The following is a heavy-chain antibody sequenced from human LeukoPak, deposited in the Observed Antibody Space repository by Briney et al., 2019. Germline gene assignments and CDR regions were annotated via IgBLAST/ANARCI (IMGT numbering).Heavy chain of an antibody. J-gene: IGHJ4*02. CDR2: FYSGGTI. Sequence: GGSLRLSCAASGLSVSNNYMSWVRQAPGKGLEWVSVFYSGGTIRYAESVRDRFIISKDVSKNILYLQMNSLRVEDTAVYYCVRDPHNSGSGRYFEDWGRGNLVTVSS. CDR3: VRDPHNSGSGRYFED. CDR1: GLSVSNNY. V-gene: IGHV3-66*01. D-gene: IGHD3-10*01.